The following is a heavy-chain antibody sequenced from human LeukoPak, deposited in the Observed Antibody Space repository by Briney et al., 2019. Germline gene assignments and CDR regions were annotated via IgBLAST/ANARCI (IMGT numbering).Heavy chain of an antibody. V-gene: IGHV3-23*01. Sequence: GGSLRLSCAASGFTFNNYAMSWVRQAPGKGLEWVSAISASGGTTYYADSVKGRFAISRDNSENTLFLQMNSLRAEDTAVYYCTKEPREYCSSTSCPNWFDSWGQGTLVTVSS. J-gene: IGHJ5*01. D-gene: IGHD2-2*01. CDR3: TKEPREYCSSTSCPNWFDS. CDR2: ISASGGTT. CDR1: GFTFNNYA.